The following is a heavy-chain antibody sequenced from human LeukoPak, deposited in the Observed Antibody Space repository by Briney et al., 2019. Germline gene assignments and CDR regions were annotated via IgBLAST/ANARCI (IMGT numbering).Heavy chain of an antibody. J-gene: IGHJ4*02. CDR2: INPSGGAT. CDR1: GYTFTAYY. V-gene: IGHV1-46*01. D-gene: IGHD5-24*01. CDR3: ARDHSRWLQSIGGNY. Sequence: RGASVKVSCKASGYTFTAYYIHWVRQAPGQGLEWMGVINPSGGATTYAQKFQGTVTMTRDTSTSTVYMELSSLRSDDTAVYYCARDHSRWLQSIGGNYWGQGTLVTVSS.